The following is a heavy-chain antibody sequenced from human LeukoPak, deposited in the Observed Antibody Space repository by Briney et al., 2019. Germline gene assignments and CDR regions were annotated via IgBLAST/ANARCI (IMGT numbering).Heavy chain of an antibody. V-gene: IGHV3-11*04. D-gene: IGHD3-10*01. CDR2: ISSSGSTI. CDR1: GFTFGDYD. CDR3: ARDRNGVLLWFGELLNY. Sequence: GGSLRLSCAASGFTFGDYDMSWIRQAPGPLLHRVSYISSSGSTIYYADSVKGRFTISRDNAKNSLYLQMNSLRAEDTAVYYCARDRNGVLLWFGELLNYWGQGTLVTVSS. J-gene: IGHJ4*02.